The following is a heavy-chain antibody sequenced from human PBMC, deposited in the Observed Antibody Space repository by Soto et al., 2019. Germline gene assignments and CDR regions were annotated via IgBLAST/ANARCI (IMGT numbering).Heavy chain of an antibody. Sequence: ASVKVSCKASGYTFTSYAMHWVRQAPGQRLEWMGWINAGNGNTKYSQKFQGRVTITRDTSASTAYMELSSLRSEDTAVYYCAGSSSYYYYYYGMDVWGQGTTVTAP. D-gene: IGHD6-6*01. J-gene: IGHJ6*02. CDR1: GYTFTSYA. V-gene: IGHV1-3*01. CDR3: AGSSSYYYYYYGMDV. CDR2: INAGNGNT.